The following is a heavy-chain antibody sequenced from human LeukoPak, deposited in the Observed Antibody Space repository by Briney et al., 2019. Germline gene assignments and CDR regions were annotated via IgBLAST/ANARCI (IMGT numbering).Heavy chain of an antibody. CDR2: IYSDGRT. CDR3: ARLSGDDWYFTL. Sequence: PGGSLRLSCAASGFTFSSYAIQWVRQAPGKGLEWVSLIYSDGRTQYADSVKGRFTISRDNSKNTLYLQMNSLRAEDTAVFYCARLSGDDWYFTLWGRGTLVTVSS. J-gene: IGHJ2*01. CDR1: GFTFSSYA. V-gene: IGHV3-53*01. D-gene: IGHD7-27*01.